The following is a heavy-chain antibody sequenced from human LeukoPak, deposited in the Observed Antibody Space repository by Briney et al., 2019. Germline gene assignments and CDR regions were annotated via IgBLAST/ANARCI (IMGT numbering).Heavy chain of an antibody. J-gene: IGHJ6*03. D-gene: IGHD3-22*01. CDR2: VSYSGST. CDR1: GGSISNYY. CDR3: ARVHYFDSSGYYSSTYYYYMDV. V-gene: IGHV4-59*01. Sequence: SETLSLTCTVSGGSISNYYWTWIRQSPGKGLEWIGYVSYSGSTKDNPSLKSRVTISIDTSKNQFSLKLSSVTAADTAVYYCARVHYFDSSGYYSSTYYYYMDVWGKGTTVTVSS.